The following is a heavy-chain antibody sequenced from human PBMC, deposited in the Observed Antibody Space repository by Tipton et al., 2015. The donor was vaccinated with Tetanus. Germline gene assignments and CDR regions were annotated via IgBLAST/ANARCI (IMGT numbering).Heavy chain of an antibody. Sequence: LRLSCAVYGGSFSGYYWSWIRQPPGKGLEWIGEINHSGSTNYNPSLKSRVTISVDTSKNQFSLKLSSVTAADTVVYYCARRSEYYGMDVWGQGATVTVSS. V-gene: IGHV4-34*01. CDR1: GGSFSGYY. CDR2: INHSGST. CDR3: ARRSEYYGMDV. D-gene: IGHD3-10*01. J-gene: IGHJ6*02.